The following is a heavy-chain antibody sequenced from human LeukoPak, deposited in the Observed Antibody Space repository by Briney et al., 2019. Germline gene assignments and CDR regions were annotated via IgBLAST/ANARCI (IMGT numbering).Heavy chain of an antibody. CDR1: GGTFSSYT. J-gene: IGHJ4*02. CDR2: IIPILGIA. CDR3: ATLNYYDSSGYPFDY. V-gene: IGHV1-69*02. Sequence: SVKVSCKASGGTFSSYTISWVRQAPGQGLEWMGRIIPILGIANYARKFQGRVTITADKSTSTAYMELSSLRSEDTAVYYCATLNYYDSSGYPFDYWGQGTLVTVSS. D-gene: IGHD3-22*01.